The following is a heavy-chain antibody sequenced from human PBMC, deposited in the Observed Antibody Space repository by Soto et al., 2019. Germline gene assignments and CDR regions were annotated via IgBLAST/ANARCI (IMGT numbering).Heavy chain of an antibody. Sequence: EEQLVESGGGLVQPGGSLRLSCAASGFTFSSYDMHWVRQATGKGLEWVSGIGTDGDTYYLGSVKGRFTISRENAKNSFYLQMNRLRGGEPAVYYCARGWLATGGTLSYMDVWGKGTTVTVSS. D-gene: IGHD6-13*01. CDR2: IGTDGDT. CDR3: ARGWLATGGTLSYMDV. CDR1: GFTFSSYD. J-gene: IGHJ6*03. V-gene: IGHV3-13*01.